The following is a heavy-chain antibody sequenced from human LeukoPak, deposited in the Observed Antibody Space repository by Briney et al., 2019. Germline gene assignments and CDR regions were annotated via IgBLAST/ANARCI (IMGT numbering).Heavy chain of an antibody. CDR1: GGSISNYY. CDR2: IYKNGGT. Sequence: SETLSLTCTVSGGSISNYYSTWIRQSPGKGLEWIGYIYKNGGTNYNPSLKSRVTISVDTSKNQFSLKLSSVTAADTAMYCGATDRDNYYDSTGYTRPDGFDIWGQGIMVTVSS. J-gene: IGHJ3*02. CDR3: ATDRDNYYDSTGYTRPDGFDI. V-gene: IGHV4-59*01. D-gene: IGHD3-22*01.